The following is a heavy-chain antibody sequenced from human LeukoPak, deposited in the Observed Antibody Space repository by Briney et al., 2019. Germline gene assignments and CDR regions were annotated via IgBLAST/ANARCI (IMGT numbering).Heavy chain of an antibody. CDR1: CGSISSYY. D-gene: IGHD6-13*01. Sequence: SETLSLTCTVSCGSISSYYWSWVRQPPGKGLEWIGYIYYSGNTNYNPSLKSRVTISVDTSKNQFSLKLSSVTVADTAVYYCVIEDYNSGWYEIIDVWGQGTLVTVSS. V-gene: IGHV4-59*01. J-gene: IGHJ4*02. CDR2: IYYSGNT. CDR3: VIEDYNSGWYEIIDV.